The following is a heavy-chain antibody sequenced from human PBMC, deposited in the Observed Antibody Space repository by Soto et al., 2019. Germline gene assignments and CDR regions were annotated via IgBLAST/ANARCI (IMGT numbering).Heavy chain of an antibody. V-gene: IGHV3-21*01. CDR3: ARTMVRGVIPYYYYYMDV. Sequence: PGGSLRLSCAASGFTFSSYSMNWVRQAPGKGLEWVSSISSSSSYIYYADSVKGRFTISRDNAKNSLYLQMNSLRAEGTAVYYCARTMVRGVIPYYYYYMDVWGKGTTVTVSS. CDR1: GFTFSSYS. D-gene: IGHD3-10*01. J-gene: IGHJ6*03. CDR2: ISSSSSYI.